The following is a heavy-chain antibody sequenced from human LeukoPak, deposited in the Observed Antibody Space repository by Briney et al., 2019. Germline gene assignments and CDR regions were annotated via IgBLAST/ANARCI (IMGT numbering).Heavy chain of an antibody. CDR1: GFTLGYYA. D-gene: IGHD2-2*01. CDR3: TREEYHLDY. V-gene: IGHV3-49*03. Sequence: CLRLSCTAHGFTLGYYAMRWFRQAPGKGLGWVSFIRSKAYRGTTEYAASVKGRFTISRDDSKSIAYLQMNSLKTEDTAVYYCTREEYHLDYWGQGTLVTVSS. CDR2: IRSKAYRGTT. J-gene: IGHJ4*02.